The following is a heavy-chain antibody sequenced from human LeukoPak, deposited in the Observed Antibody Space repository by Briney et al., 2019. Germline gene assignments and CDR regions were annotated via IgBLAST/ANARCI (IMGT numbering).Heavy chain of an antibody. V-gene: IGHV3-13*01. CDR3: ARGAVAGGIDY. CDR2: IGTACDT. Sequence: GGSLRLSCAASGCTFSSCDMHWGRQATGKGLEWASAIGTACDTYYPGAVKGRFSISRENAKISLYFQMNSLSAGDPAVYYCARGAVAGGIDYWGQGPLVTVSS. CDR1: GCTFSSCD. J-gene: IGHJ4*02. D-gene: IGHD6-19*01.